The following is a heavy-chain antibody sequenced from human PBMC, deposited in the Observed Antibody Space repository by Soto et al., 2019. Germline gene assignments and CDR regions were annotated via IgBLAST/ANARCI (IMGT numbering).Heavy chain of an antibody. CDR1: GGSLSNGGFS. V-gene: IGHV4-30-2*01. CDR2: IYHTGNI. J-gene: IGHJ6*02. CDR3: ARGQALSNYYYGMDV. D-gene: IGHD4-4*01. Sequence: SETLSLTCAVSGGSLSNGGFSWSWIRKAPGKGLEWIAYIYHTGNILYSPSLRSRVTLSVDLSKNQVSLNLTSVTAADTAVYYCARGQALSNYYYGMDVWGQGTTVTVS.